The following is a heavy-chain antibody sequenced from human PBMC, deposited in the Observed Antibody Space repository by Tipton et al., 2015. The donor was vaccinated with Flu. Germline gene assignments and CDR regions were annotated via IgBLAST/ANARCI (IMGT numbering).Heavy chain of an antibody. CDR1: GFNFDW. Sequence: GSLRLSCEASGFNFDWMHWVRQAPGKGLVWVSRVNRDGKSTGYAGSVRGRFTILRDNGKSTVYLQMNSLRAEDTAVYYCARLSYYDVDLKNFYFDYWGQGALVTVSS. D-gene: IGHD3-10*02. J-gene: IGHJ4*02. V-gene: IGHV3-74*01. CDR2: VNRDGKST. CDR3: ARLSYYDVDLKNFYFDY.